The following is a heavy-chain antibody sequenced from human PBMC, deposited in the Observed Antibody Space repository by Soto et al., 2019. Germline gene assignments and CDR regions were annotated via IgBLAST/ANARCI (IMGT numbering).Heavy chain of an antibody. CDR3: AREYSSSWYGYYYGMDV. CDR2: IWYDGSNK. D-gene: IGHD6-13*01. Sequence: GGSLRLSCAASGFTFSSYGMHWVRQAPGKGLEWVAVIWYDGSNKYYADSVKGRFTISRDNSKNTLYLQMNSLRAEDTAVYYCAREYSSSWYGYYYGMDVWGQGTTVTVSS. J-gene: IGHJ6*02. CDR1: GFTFSSYG. V-gene: IGHV3-33*01.